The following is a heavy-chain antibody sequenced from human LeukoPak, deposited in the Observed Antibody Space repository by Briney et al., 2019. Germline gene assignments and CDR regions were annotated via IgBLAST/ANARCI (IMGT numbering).Heavy chain of an antibody. V-gene: IGHV3-9*01. CDR1: GFTFDDYA. Sequence: GGSLRLSCAASGFTFDDYAMHWVRQAPGKGLEWVSGISWNSGSIGYADSVKGRFTISRDNAKNSLYLQMNSLRAEDTALYYCAKEARGYSYGGAYYYYGMDVWGQGTTVTVSS. CDR2: ISWNSGSI. CDR3: AKEARGYSYGGAYYYYGMDV. J-gene: IGHJ6*02. D-gene: IGHD5-18*01.